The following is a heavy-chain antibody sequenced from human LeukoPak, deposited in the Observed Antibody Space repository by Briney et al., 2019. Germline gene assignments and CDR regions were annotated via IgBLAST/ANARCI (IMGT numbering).Heavy chain of an antibody. CDR1: GYTFTGYY. Sequence: ASVKVSCKASGYTFTGYYMHWVRQAPGQGLEWMGWINPNSGGTNYAQKFQGRVTMTRDTSISTAYMELSRLRSDDTAVYYCARDGDGTMIPGFDYWGQGTLVTVSS. J-gene: IGHJ4*02. V-gene: IGHV1-2*02. CDR3: ARDGDGTMIPGFDY. D-gene: IGHD3-22*01. CDR2: INPNSGGT.